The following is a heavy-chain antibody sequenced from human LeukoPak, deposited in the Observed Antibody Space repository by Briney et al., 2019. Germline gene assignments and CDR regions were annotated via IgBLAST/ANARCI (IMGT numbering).Heavy chain of an antibody. CDR1: GFTFSSYA. Sequence: GGSLRLSCAASGFTFSSYAMSWVRQAPGKGLEWVSAISGSGGSTYYADSVKGRFTISRDNSKNTLYLQMNSLRAEDTAVYYCAKDDEWFGELLPFDYWGQGTLVTVSS. J-gene: IGHJ4*02. V-gene: IGHV3-23*01. CDR3: AKDDEWFGELLPFDY. D-gene: IGHD3-10*01. CDR2: ISGSGGST.